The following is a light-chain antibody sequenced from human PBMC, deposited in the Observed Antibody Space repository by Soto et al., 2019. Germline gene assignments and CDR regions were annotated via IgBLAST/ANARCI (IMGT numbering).Light chain of an antibody. J-gene: IGKJ1*01. CDR1: QSVSSN. V-gene: IGKV3-15*01. CDR3: QHINKWPRT. Sequence: EIVMTQSPATLSVSPGERATLSCRASQSVSSNLAWYQQKPGQAPRLLIYGASTRATGIATRFSGSWFGTEFTLTISSLESEDFVVYYWQHINKWPRTFGQGTKVEIK. CDR2: GAS.